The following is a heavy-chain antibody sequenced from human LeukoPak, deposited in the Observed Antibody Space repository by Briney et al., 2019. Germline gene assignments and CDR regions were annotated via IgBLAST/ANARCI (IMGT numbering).Heavy chain of an antibody. Sequence: SGPTLLNPTETLTLTCTVSGFSLSNARMGVSWIRQPPGKALEWLSHIFSNDEKSYSTSLKSRLPISKDTSKSQVVLTMTNMDPVDTATYYCARMGRYDFWSGYQGNWFDPWGQGTLVTVSS. J-gene: IGHJ5*02. D-gene: IGHD3-3*01. CDR1: GFSLSNARMG. CDR3: ARMGRYDFWSGYQGNWFDP. CDR2: IFSNDEK. V-gene: IGHV2-26*01.